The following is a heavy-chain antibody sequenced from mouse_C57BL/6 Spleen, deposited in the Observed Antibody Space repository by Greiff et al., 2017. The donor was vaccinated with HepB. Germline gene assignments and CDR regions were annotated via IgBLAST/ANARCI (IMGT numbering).Heavy chain of an antibody. J-gene: IGHJ3*01. CDR2: INPSSGYT. D-gene: IGHD1-1*01. V-gene: IGHV1-7*01. CDR3: ARSTTGFAY. Sequence: QVQLKESGAELVKPGASVKLSCKASGYTFTSYWMHWVKQRPGQGLEWIGYINPSSGYTKYNQKFKDKATLTADKSSITDYMQLSSLTYEDSAVDYCARSTTGFAYWGQGTLVTVSA. CDR1: GYTFTSYW.